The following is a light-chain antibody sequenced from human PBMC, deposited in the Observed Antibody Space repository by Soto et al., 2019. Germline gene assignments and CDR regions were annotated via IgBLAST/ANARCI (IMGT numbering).Light chain of an antibody. V-gene: IGKV3-15*01. J-gene: IGKJ3*01. CDR2: GAS. CDR1: QSISSN. Sequence: EIVMTQSPATLSVSPGERATLSCRASQSISSNLACYQQKPGQAPRLLIYGASTTATGIPATFSRSGSGTEYTLTISSLESGDFAVYDGEQYNNGPFNFGPGTKVDIK. CDR3: EQYNNGPFN.